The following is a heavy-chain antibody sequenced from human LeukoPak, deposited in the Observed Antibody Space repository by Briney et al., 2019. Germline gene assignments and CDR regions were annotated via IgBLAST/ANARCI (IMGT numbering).Heavy chain of an antibody. CDR1: GYTFTSYG. V-gene: IGHV1-18*01. CDR3: ARGPIGWRSWFDP. Sequence: ASVKVSCKASGYTFTSYGISWVRQAPGQGLEWMGWISAYNGNTNYAQKLQGRVTITRNTSIGTAYMELSSLRSEDTAVYYCARGPIGWRSWFDPWGQGTLVTVSS. CDR2: ISAYNGNT. J-gene: IGHJ5*02. D-gene: IGHD6-19*01.